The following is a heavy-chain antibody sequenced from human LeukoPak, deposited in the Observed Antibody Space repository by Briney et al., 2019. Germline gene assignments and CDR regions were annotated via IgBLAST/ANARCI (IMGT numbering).Heavy chain of an antibody. CDR3: VRDRVGPDY. D-gene: IGHD1-26*01. V-gene: IGHV3-74*03. J-gene: IGHJ4*02. Sequence: GGSLRLSCAASGFAFSSAWMHWVRQAPGTGLVWVSRITDDATTTYADSAKGRFTISRDNAKNILYLQMNSLRAEDTAVYYCVRDRVGPDYWGQGTLVTVSS. CDR1: GFAFSSAW. CDR2: ITDDATT.